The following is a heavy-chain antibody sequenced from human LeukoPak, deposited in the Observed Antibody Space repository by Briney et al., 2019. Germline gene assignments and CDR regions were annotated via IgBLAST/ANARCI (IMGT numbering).Heavy chain of an antibody. Sequence: GGSLRLSCAASGFNLSNYNMNWVRQAPGKGLEWVSSITVTTTFIYYADSVKGRFTISRDNAKNSLYLQMNSLRAEDTAVYYCAREMPPQQLPYYYGMDVWGQGTTVTVSS. D-gene: IGHD6-13*01. CDR1: GFNLSNYN. CDR2: ITVTTTFI. V-gene: IGHV3-21*01. CDR3: AREMPPQQLPYYYGMDV. J-gene: IGHJ6*02.